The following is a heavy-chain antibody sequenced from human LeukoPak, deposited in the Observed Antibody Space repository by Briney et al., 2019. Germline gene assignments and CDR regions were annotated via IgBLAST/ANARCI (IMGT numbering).Heavy chain of an antibody. V-gene: IGHV3-74*01. J-gene: IGHJ6*03. CDR3: ARDRYMDV. CDR1: GFTFSSYW. Sequence: GGSLRLSCAVSGFTFSSYWMHWVRQGPGKGLLWVSRINSDGSSTSYADSVKGRFTISRDNAKNTLYLQMKSLRAEDTAVYYCARDRYMDVWGKGTTVTVSS. CDR2: INSDGSST.